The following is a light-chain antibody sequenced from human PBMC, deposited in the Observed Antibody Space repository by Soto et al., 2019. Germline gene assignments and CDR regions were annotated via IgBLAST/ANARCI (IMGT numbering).Light chain of an antibody. CDR2: DAS. V-gene: IGKV3D-20*02. Sequence: EIVGTPSPATLSVSPGERATLTCRASQSVSSSYLAWYQQKPGQAPRLLIYDASNRATGIPGRFSGSGSETDFTLTISSLEPEDFAVYYCQHRSNWPPSITFGQGTRLEIK. CDR1: QSVSSSY. CDR3: QHRSNWPPSIT. J-gene: IGKJ5*01.